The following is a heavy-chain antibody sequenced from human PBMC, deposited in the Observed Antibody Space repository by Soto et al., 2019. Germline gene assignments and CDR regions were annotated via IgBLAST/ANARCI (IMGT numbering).Heavy chain of an antibody. D-gene: IGHD6-19*01. CDR1: GDSVSSDNAA. V-gene: IGHV6-1*01. Sequence: QVQLQQSGPGLMRPSQTLSLTCAISGDSVSSDNAAWNWIRQSPSRGLEWLGRTYYRSKWYNEYALSVKSRITNNPDTSQNRYSLQLNSVTPEDTAVYYCAREENTGWYDWGQGTLVTVSS. J-gene: IGHJ4*02. CDR2: TYYRSKWYN. CDR3: AREENTGWYD.